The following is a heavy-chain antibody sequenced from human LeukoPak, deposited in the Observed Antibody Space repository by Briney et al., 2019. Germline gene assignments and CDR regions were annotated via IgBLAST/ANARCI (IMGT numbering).Heavy chain of an antibody. J-gene: IGHJ3*02. V-gene: IGHV1-2*02. Sequence: GASVKVSCKASGYIFADYYMHWVRQAPGQGLEWMGWINPNSGGTNYAQKFQGRVTMTRDTSISTAYMELSRLKSDDTAVYYCATENGDYVRAFDIWGQGTMVTVSS. D-gene: IGHD3-10*02. CDR3: ATENGDYVRAFDI. CDR1: GYIFADYY. CDR2: INPNSGGT.